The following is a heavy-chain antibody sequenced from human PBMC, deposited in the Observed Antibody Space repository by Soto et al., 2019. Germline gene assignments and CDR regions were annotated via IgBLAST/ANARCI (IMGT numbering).Heavy chain of an antibody. D-gene: IGHD2-2*01. V-gene: IGHV1-69*02. CDR1: GGTFSSYT. CDR3: ASSNYYYGMDV. CDR2: IIPILGIA. Sequence: QVQLVQSGAEVKKPGSSVKVSCKSSGGTFSSYTISWVRQAPGQGLEWMGRIIPILGIANYAQKFQGRVTITEDKSTSTAYMELSSLRSEDTAVYYCASSNYYYGMDVWGQGTTVTVSS. J-gene: IGHJ6*02.